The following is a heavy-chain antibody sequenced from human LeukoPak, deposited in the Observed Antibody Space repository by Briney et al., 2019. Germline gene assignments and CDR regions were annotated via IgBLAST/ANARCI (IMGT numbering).Heavy chain of an antibody. CDR1: GDSINNYY. D-gene: IGHD6-6*01. CDR3: AGQTIAARHRGYYFDY. Sequence: ETLCLTCTVSGDSINNYYWSWIRQPPGKGLEWIGYMYYNGSPNDNPSLKSRVTISVDRSKKQFSLKLTSVTAADTAVYYCAGQTIAARHRGYYFDYWGQGTLVTDPS. CDR2: MYYNGSP. J-gene: IGHJ4*02. V-gene: IGHV4-59*03.